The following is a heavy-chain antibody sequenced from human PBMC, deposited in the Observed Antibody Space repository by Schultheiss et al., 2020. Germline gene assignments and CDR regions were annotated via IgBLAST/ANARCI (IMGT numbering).Heavy chain of an antibody. CDR2: IWYDGSNK. CDR3: ARDREDIVVVPAATLGD. V-gene: IGHV3-33*01. CDR1: GFTFSSYG. D-gene: IGHD2-2*01. Sequence: GGSLRLSCAASGFTFSSYGMHWVRQAPGKGLEWVAVIWYDGSNKYYADSVKGRFTISRDNSKNTLYLQMNSLRAEDTAVYYCARDREDIVVVPAATLGDWGQGTLVTGSS. J-gene: IGHJ4*02.